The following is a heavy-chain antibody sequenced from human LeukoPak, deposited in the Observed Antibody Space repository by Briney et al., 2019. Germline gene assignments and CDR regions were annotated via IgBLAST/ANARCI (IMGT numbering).Heavy chain of an antibody. Sequence: SETLSLTCTVSGGSISSYYWSWVRQPPGKGLEWIGYIYYSGSTNYNPSLKSRVTISVDTSKNQFSLKLSSVTAADTAVYYCARYSDPGSYPDAFDIWGQGTMVTVSS. D-gene: IGHD1-26*01. CDR1: GGSISSYY. CDR3: ARYSDPGSYPDAFDI. V-gene: IGHV4-59*01. J-gene: IGHJ3*02. CDR2: IYYSGST.